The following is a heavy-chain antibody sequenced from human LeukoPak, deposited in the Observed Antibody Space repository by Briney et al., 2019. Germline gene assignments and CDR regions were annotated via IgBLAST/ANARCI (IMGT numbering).Heavy chain of an antibody. CDR1: GGTFSSYA. J-gene: IGHJ6*02. D-gene: IGHD3-10*01. V-gene: IGHV1-69*04. Sequence: ASVKVSCKASGGTFSSYAISWVRQAPGQGLEWMGRIIPILGIANYAQKFQGRVTITADKSTSTAYMEPSSLRSEDTAVYYCARDGAVVRGARYYYGMDVWGQGTTVTVSS. CDR2: IIPILGIA. CDR3: ARDGAVVRGARYYYGMDV.